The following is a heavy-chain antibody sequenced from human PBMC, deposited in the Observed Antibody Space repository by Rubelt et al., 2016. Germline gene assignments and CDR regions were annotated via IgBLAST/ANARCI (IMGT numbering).Heavy chain of an antibody. J-gene: IGHJ5*02. Sequence: QVQLVQSGAEVKKLGASVKVSCKASGYTFTGYYMHWVRQAPGQGLEWMGRINPNSGGTNYAQRFQCRVTMTRDTSSRTAYMGLSRLRSDDTAVYYCARGVGTAFDPWGQGTLVTVSS. D-gene: IGHD1-1*01. CDR3: ARGVGTAFDP. V-gene: IGHV1-2*06. CDR2: INPNSGGT. CDR1: GYTFTGYY.